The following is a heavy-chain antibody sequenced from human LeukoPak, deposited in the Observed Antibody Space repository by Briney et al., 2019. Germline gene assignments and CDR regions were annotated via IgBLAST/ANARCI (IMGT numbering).Heavy chain of an antibody. D-gene: IGHD1-26*01. CDR3: AKEVGALENY. J-gene: IGHJ4*02. CDR2: ISYDGSNK. V-gene: IGHV3-30*18. CDR1: GFTFSSYG. Sequence: GGSLRLSCAASGFTFSSYGMHWVRQAPGKGLEWVAVISYDGSNKYYADSVKGRFTISRDNSKNTLYLQMNSLRAEDTAVYYCAKEVGALENYWGRGTLVTVSS.